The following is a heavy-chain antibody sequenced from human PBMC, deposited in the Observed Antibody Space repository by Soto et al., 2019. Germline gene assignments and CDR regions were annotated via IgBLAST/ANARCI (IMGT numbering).Heavy chain of an antibody. Sequence: PGGSLRLSCAGSGFTFINTGMSWVRQAPGQGLEWVSAITGNGDTTYYADSVKGRFTISRDNSKSTLYLQMNSLRAEDTAVYYCAKIDGYFDYWGQGTLATVSS. CDR2: ITGNGDTT. CDR3: AKIDGYFDY. CDR1: GFTFINTG. D-gene: IGHD3-22*01. J-gene: IGHJ4*02. V-gene: IGHV3-23*01.